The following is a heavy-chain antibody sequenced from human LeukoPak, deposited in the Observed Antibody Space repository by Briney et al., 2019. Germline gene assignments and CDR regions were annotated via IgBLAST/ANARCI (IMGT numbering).Heavy chain of an antibody. CDR1: GFTFSSYA. J-gene: IGHJ4*02. D-gene: IGHD3-22*01. CDR2: ISGSGDNT. Sequence: QPGGSLRLSCAASGFTFSSYAMSWVRQAPGKGLEWVSGISGSGDNTYYADSVKGRFTISRDNSTNTLYVQVNSLGTEDTAAYYCTKGSYYDSSGSFYFDYWGQGTLVTVSS. V-gene: IGHV3-23*01. CDR3: TKGSYYDSSGSFYFDY.